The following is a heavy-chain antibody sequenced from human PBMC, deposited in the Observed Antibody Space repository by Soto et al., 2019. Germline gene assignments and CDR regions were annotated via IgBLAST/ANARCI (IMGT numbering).Heavy chain of an antibody. Sequence: EVQLVESGGGLVQPGGSLRLSCAASGFTFSRSRVHWVRQAPGKGLVWVSRINSDGTSTNYADSVKGRFTISRDNTKNTLYLQMNSLRAEDTAVYYCATLGGELPQRDYWGQGTLVTVSS. D-gene: IGHD1-26*01. CDR3: ATLGGELPQRDY. V-gene: IGHV3-74*01. J-gene: IGHJ4*02. CDR2: INSDGTST. CDR1: GFTFSRSR.